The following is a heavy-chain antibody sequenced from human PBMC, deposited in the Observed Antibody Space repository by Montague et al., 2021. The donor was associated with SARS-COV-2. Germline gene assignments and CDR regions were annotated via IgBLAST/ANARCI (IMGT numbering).Heavy chain of an antibody. CDR2: IYWDDDK. Sequence: PALVKPTQTLTLTCTFSGFSLNTSGVGVGWIRQPPGKALEWLALIYWDDDKRYSPSLKSRLTITKDTSKNQVVLTMTNMDPVDTATYYCAHRRPLYYYDSSLSTFDYWGQGTLVTVSS. CDR3: AHRRPLYYYDSSLSTFDY. V-gene: IGHV2-5*02. D-gene: IGHD3-22*01. CDR1: GFSLNTSGVG. J-gene: IGHJ4*02.